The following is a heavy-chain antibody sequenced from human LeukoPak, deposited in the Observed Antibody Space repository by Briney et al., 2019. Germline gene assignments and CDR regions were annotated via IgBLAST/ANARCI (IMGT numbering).Heavy chain of an antibody. CDR1: GGSFSSYY. CDR2: INHNGST. Sequence: SETLSLTCAVYGGSFSSYYWSWIRQPPAKGLEWIGEINHNGSTNYNPSLKSRVTISVDTSKNQFSLKLSSVTAADTAVYYCRRITMVRGVPLDYWGQGTRVTVSS. CDR3: RRITMVRGVPLDY. J-gene: IGHJ4*02. V-gene: IGHV4-34*01. D-gene: IGHD3-10*01.